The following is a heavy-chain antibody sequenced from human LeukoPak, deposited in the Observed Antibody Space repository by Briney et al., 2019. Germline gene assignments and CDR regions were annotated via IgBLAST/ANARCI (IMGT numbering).Heavy chain of an antibody. CDR3: ARGRMSMIRGALRGTTSYYDHYYMDV. J-gene: IGHJ6*03. V-gene: IGHV1-2*02. Sequence: ASVKVSCKASGYTFTGYYMHWVRQAPGQGLEWMGWINPNSGGTNYAQKFQGRVTMARDTSISTAYMELSRLRSDDTAVYYCARGRMSMIRGALRGTTSYYDHYYMDVWGKGTTVTVSS. CDR1: GYTFTGYY. D-gene: IGHD3-10*01. CDR2: INPNSGGT.